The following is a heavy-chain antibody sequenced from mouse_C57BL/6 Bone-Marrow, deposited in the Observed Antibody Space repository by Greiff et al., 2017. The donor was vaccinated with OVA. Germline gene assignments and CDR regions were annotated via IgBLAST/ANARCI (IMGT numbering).Heavy chain of an antibody. Sequence: VQVVESGAELARPGASVKLSCKASGYTFTSYGISWVKQRTGQGLEWIGEIYPRSGNTYYNEKFKGKATLTADKSSSTAYMELRSLTSEDSAVYFCARAYYSNYVGYFDYWGQGTTLTVSS. D-gene: IGHD2-5*01. CDR2: IYPRSGNT. J-gene: IGHJ2*01. V-gene: IGHV1-81*01. CDR3: ARAYYSNYVGYFDY. CDR1: GYTFTSYG.